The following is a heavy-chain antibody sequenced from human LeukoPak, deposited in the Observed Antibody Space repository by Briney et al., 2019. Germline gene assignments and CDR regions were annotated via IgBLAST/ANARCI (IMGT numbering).Heavy chain of an antibody. J-gene: IGHJ4*02. CDR3: ARGFSSGWYNYFDY. V-gene: IGHV1-46*01. D-gene: IGHD6-19*01. CDR2: LNPSSGST. CDR1: GYTFTNFY. Sequence: ASVKVSRKASGYTFTNFYMHWVRQAPGQGLEWMGVLNPSSGSTIYAQKFQGRVTLTRDTSTSTVYMELSSLRSEDTAMYYCARGFSSGWYNYFDYWGQGTLVTVSS.